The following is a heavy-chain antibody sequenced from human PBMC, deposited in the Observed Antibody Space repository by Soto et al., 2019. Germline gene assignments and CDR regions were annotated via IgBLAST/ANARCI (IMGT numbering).Heavy chain of an antibody. V-gene: IGHV3-66*01. CDR2: IYSGGST. Sequence: GAAVRRSGAGPVVNVSSYCMRWVRLDQGKWVSWITVIYSGGSTDYAGSVKGRFTIARDNSKNTLYLQMNSLRAEDTAVYYCARVLNYCSRPSWYALHAFDIWGQGTMVTVSS. CDR3: ARVLNYCSRPSWYALHAFDI. J-gene: IGHJ3*02. CDR1: VVNVSSYC. D-gene: IGHD2-2*01.